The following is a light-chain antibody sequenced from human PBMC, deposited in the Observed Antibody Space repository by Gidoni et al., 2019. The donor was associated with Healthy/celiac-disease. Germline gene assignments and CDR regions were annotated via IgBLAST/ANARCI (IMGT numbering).Light chain of an antibody. J-gene: IGKJ4*01. V-gene: IGKV1-39*01. Sequence: DIHMTQSPHSLSSSVGDRVTITCRASQSISSNLNWYHKKPGKAPKLLIYAASSLQSGVPSRFSGSRSGTDFTLTISSLRPQHFATYYCQQSYSTPPGLTFGGGTKVEIK. CDR3: QQSYSTPPGLT. CDR1: QSISSN. CDR2: AAS.